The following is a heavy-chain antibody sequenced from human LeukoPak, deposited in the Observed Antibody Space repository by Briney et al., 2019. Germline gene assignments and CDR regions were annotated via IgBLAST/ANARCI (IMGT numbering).Heavy chain of an antibody. CDR3: ATSYDMGWLIGY. J-gene: IGHJ4*02. V-gene: IGHV3-7*03. Sequence: PGGSLRLSCVTSGLTFSNFWMSWVRQAPGKGLEWVANIKPDGSDRYSVESVRGRFTISRDNAKSSLYLQMNSLRAEDTALYYCATSYDMGWLIGYWGQGTLVTVSS. CDR2: IKPDGSDR. D-gene: IGHD3/OR15-3a*01. CDR1: GLTFSNFW.